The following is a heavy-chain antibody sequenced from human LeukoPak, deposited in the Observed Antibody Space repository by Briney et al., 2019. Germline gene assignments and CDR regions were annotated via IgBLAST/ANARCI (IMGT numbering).Heavy chain of an antibody. CDR3: ARDVLDY. CDR1: GFTFNNYA. J-gene: IGHJ4*02. Sequence: PGGSLRLSCAASGFTFNNYAMSWVRQAPGKGLEWVANIKQDGSEKYYVDSVKGRFTISRDNAKNSLYLQMNSLRAEDTAVYYCARDVLDYWGQGTLVTVSS. D-gene: IGHD3-10*02. V-gene: IGHV3-7*03. CDR2: IKQDGSEK.